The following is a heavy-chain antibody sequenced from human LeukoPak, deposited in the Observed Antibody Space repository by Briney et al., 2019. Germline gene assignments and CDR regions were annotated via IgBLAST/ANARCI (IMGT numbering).Heavy chain of an antibody. V-gene: IGHV3-74*01. D-gene: IGHD3-3*01. Sequence: GGSLRLSCAASGFTFSTFSMHWVRQAPGKGLVWVSRINTDGSTTRYADSVMGRFIISRDNAKNTLYLQMNSLRAEDTAVYYCIRGLGGAGDYWGQGTLVTVSS. CDR1: GFTFSTFS. CDR3: IRGLGGAGDY. CDR2: INTDGSTT. J-gene: IGHJ4*02.